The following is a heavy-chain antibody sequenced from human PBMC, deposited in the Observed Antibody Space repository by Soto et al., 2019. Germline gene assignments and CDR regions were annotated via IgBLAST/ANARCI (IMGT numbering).Heavy chain of an antibody. V-gene: IGHV1-69*01. CDR1: GGTFSSYA. Sequence: QMQLVQSGAEVKKPGSSVKVSSKASGGTFSSYAISWARQAPGQGIEWMGGIIPIFGTANYAQKFQGRVTITADESTSTAYMELSSLRSEDTAVYYCAREHYYDSSGYFDYWGQGTLVTVSS. D-gene: IGHD3-22*01. CDR3: AREHYYDSSGYFDY. J-gene: IGHJ4*02. CDR2: IIPIFGTA.